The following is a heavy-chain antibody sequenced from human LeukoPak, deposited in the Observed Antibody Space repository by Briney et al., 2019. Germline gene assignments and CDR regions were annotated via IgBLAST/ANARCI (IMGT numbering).Heavy chain of an antibody. CDR1: GGSISSSSYY. V-gene: IGHV4-39*07. J-gene: IGHJ4*02. D-gene: IGHD6-13*01. CDR3: ARSGIAVAGTAFDY. Sequence: PSETLSLTCTVSGGSISSSSYYWGWIRQPPGKGLEWIGEINHSGSTNYNPSLKSRVTISVDTSKNQFSLKLSSVTAADTAVYYCARSGIAVAGTAFDYWGQGTLVTVSS. CDR2: INHSGST.